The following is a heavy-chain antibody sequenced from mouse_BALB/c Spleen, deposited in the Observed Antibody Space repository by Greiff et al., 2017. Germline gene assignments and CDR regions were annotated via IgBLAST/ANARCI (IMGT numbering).Heavy chain of an antibody. Sequence: EVQRVESGGGLVQPGGSLKLSCAASGFTFSSYTMSWVRQTPGKRLEWVAYISNGGGSTYYPDTVKGRFTISRDNAKNTLYLQMSSLKSEDTAMYYCARAGRRDTWFAYWGQGTLVTVSA. CDR2: ISNGGGST. CDR1: GFTFSSYT. J-gene: IGHJ3*01. V-gene: IGHV5-12-2*01. D-gene: IGHD2-12*01. CDR3: ARAGRRDTWFAY.